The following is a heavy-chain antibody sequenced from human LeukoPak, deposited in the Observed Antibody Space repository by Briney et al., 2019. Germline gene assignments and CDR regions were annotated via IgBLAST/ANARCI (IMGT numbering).Heavy chain of an antibody. D-gene: IGHD2-2*01. CDR3: ARLYCSSTSCYAGYYYYYYMDV. CDR1: GYSFTSYW. V-gene: IGHV5-51*01. Sequence: GESLKISCKGSGYSFTSYWIGWVRQMPGKGLEWMGNIYPGDSDTRYSPSFQGQVTISADKSISTAYLQWSSLKASDTAMYYCARLYCSSTSCYAGYYYYYYMDVWGKGTTVTVSS. J-gene: IGHJ6*03. CDR2: IYPGDSDT.